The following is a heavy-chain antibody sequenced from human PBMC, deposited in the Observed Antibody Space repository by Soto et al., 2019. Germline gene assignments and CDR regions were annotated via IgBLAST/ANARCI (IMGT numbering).Heavy chain of an antibody. CDR2: INHSGST. CDR3: ARHPAPNYGDYFDY. D-gene: IGHD4-17*01. V-gene: IGHV4-34*01. J-gene: IGHJ4*02. Sequence: PSETLSLTCAVYGGSFSGYYWNWIRQPPGKGLEWIGEINHSGSTNYNPSPKSRVTISVDTSKNQFSLKLSSVTAADTAVYYCARHPAPNYGDYFDYWGQGTLVTVSS. CDR1: GGSFSGYY.